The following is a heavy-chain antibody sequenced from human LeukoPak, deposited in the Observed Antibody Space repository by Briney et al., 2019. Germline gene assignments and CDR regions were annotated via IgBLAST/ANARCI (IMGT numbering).Heavy chain of an antibody. D-gene: IGHD3-10*01. Sequence: GGSLRLSCTASGFTFSSYGMHWVRQAPGKGLEWVAFIQFDGSHKYYADSVKGRFTISGDNSKNTVLLFLQMDSLRTEDTAIYYCANVLLWMGELLIDYWGQGTLVTVSS. V-gene: IGHV3-30*02. CDR3: ANVLLWMGELLIDY. CDR1: GFTFSSYG. CDR2: IQFDGSHK. J-gene: IGHJ4*02.